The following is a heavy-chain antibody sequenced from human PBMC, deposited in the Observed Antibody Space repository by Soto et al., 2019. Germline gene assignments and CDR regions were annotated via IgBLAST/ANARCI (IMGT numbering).Heavy chain of an antibody. CDR2: INPNSGGT. D-gene: IGHD3-3*01. J-gene: IGHJ6*02. V-gene: IGHV1-2*02. Sequence: ASVKVSCKASGYTFTGYYMHWVRQAPGQGLEWMGWINPNSGGTNYAQKFQGRVTMTRDTSISTAYMELSRLRSDDTAVYYCARDKGIFGLGYYGMDVWGQGTTVIVSS. CDR1: GYTFTGYY. CDR3: ARDKGIFGLGYYGMDV.